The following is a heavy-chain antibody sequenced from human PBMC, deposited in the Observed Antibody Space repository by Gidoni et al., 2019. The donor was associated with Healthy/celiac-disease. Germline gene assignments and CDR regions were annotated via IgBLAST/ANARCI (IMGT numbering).Heavy chain of an antibody. J-gene: IGHJ4*02. V-gene: IGHV3-23*01. D-gene: IGHD3-22*01. CDR2: ISGSGGST. CDR3: AKGDYYDSSGLYYFDY. CDR1: GFTFSSYA. Sequence: EVQLLESGGGLVQPGGSLRLSCAASGFTFSSYAMSWVRQAPGKGLEWVSAISGSGGSTYYADSVKGRFTISRDNSKNTLYLQMNSLRAEDTAVYYCAKGDYYDSSGLYYFDYWGQGTLVTVSS.